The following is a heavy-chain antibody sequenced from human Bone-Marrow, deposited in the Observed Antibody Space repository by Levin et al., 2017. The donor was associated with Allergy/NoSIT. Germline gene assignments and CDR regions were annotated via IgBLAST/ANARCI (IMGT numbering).Heavy chain of an antibody. D-gene: IGHD6-19*01. V-gene: IGHV3-33*01. CDR2: IWYDGSNK. CDR3: ARDQPYSSGWFFDY. CDR1: GFTFSSYG. J-gene: IGHJ4*02. Sequence: TGGSLRLSCAASGFTFSSYGMHWVRQAPGKGLEWVAVIWYDGSNKYYADSVKGRFTISRDNSKNTLYLQMNSLRAEDTAVYYCARDQPYSSGWFFDYWGQGTLVTVSS.